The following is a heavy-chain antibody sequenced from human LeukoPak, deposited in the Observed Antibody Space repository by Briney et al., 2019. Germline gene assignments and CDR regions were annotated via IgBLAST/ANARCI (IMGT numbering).Heavy chain of an antibody. D-gene: IGHD6-19*01. CDR3: AGDRGGYSSGWYANYYYYYYMDV. Sequence: ASVKVSCKASGYTFTGYYLHWVRQAPGQGLEWMAWINPNSSGTNYAQKLQGRVTMTTDTSTSTAYMELRSLRSDDTAVYYCAGDRGGYSSGWYANYYYYYYMDVWGKGTTVTISS. CDR2: INPNSSGT. V-gene: IGHV1-2*02. CDR1: GYTFTGYY. J-gene: IGHJ6*03.